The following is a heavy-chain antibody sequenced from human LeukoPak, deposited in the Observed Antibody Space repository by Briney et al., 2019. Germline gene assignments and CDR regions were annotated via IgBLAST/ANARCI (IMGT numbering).Heavy chain of an antibody. J-gene: IGHJ4*02. Sequence: RGSLRLSCAASEFTFRSYAMSWVRQAPGKGLEWVSCISGGGGDTYYADSVKGRFTISRDNSKNTLYLQMNNLRAEDTATYYCAKDKISVAAPSGFLDYWGLGTPVTVSS. CDR3: AKDKISVAAPSGFLDY. CDR1: EFTFRSYA. CDR2: ISGGGGDT. V-gene: IGHV3-23*01. D-gene: IGHD1-26*01.